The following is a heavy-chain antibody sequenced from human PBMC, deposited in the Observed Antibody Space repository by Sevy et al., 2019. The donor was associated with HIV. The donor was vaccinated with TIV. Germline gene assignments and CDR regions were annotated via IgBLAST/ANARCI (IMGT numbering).Heavy chain of an antibody. J-gene: IGHJ5*02. V-gene: IGHV3-21*01. D-gene: IGHD3-16*01. CDR1: GFTFSSYS. CDR2: ISSSSSYI. Sequence: GGSLRLSCAASGFTFSSYSMNWVRQAPGKGLEWVSSISSSSSYIYYTDSVKGRFTISRDNAKNSLYLQMNSLRAEDTAVYYCASGGFDGIFDPWGQGTLVTVSS. CDR3: ASGGFDGIFDP.